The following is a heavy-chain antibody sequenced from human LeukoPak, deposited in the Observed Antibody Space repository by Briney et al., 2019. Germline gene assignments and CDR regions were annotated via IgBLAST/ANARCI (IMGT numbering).Heavy chain of an antibody. CDR2: LFTGGAGA. CDR3: AKGAAAGKVDWFDP. D-gene: IGHD6-13*01. V-gene: IGHV3-23*03. CDR1: GFTFNNYL. J-gene: IGHJ5*02. Sequence: GGSLRLSCTAPGFTFNNYLMSWVRQAPGKGPEWVSVLFTGGAGALYADSVRGRFTIFRDTSMNTLFLQMNSLGAEDTAVYYCAKGAAAGKVDWFDPWGQGTLVTVSS.